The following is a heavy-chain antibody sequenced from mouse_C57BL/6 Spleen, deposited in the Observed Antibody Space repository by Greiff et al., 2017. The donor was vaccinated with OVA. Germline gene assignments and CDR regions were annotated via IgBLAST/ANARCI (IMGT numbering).Heavy chain of an antibody. J-gene: IGHJ4*01. D-gene: IGHD2-3*01. V-gene: IGHV5-16*01. CDR1: GFTFSDYY. CDR3: ARVLYDGYYVWAMDY. Sequence: EVKVEESEGGLVQPGSSMKLSCTASGFTFSDYYMAWVRQAPEKGLEWVANINNDGSSTYYLDSLKSRFIISRDNAKNVLYLQMSSLKSEDTATYYCARVLYDGYYVWAMDYWGQGTSVTFAS. CDR2: INNDGSST.